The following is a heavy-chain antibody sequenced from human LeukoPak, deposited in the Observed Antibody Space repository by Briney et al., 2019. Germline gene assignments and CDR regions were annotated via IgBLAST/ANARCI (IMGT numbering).Heavy chain of an antibody. V-gene: IGHV3-23*01. CDR2: ISGSGGGT. CDR1: GITLSHYG. Sequence: VGSLRLSCAVSGITLSHYGMSWVRQPPGKGLKWGACISGSGGGTNYADSVKGRFTISRDNPRNTLYLQMNSLRAEDTAVYFCAKRGVVIRVILGGFHKQAYYFDSWGHGALVTVSS. CDR3: AKRGVVIRVILGGFHKQAYYFDS. D-gene: IGHD3-22*01. J-gene: IGHJ4*03.